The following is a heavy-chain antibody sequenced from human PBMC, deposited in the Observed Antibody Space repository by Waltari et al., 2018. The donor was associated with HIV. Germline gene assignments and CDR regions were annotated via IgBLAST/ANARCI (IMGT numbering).Heavy chain of an antibody. D-gene: IGHD6-6*01. V-gene: IGHV4-59*01. J-gene: IGHJ6*02. Sequence: QVQLQESGPGVVKPSETLSPTCSVSGGSISSYYWMWIRQPPVKGLEWIGYIYYSASTNYTPSLKSRVTISVDTSKKQISLNLRSVTAADTAVYYCAKVLVSRSSNYYYGMDVWGQGTTVTVSS. CDR2: IYYSAST. CDR1: GGSISSYY. CDR3: AKVLVSRSSNYYYGMDV.